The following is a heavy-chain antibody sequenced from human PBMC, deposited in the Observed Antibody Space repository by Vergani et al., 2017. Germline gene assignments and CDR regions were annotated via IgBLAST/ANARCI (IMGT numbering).Heavy chain of an antibody. CDR2: INSSGGST. CDR1: GYIFTSYY. Sequence: QVQLVQSGAEVKKPGASVKVSCKASGYIFTSYYKHGVRQAPGQGLEWMVIINSSGGSTSYAQKCQGRVTMTRDTSTSTVYMELSSLRSEDTSVYYCAIGISDYVDYWGQGTLVTVSS. D-gene: IGHD2-15*01. J-gene: IGHJ4*02. CDR3: AIGISDYVDY. V-gene: IGHV1-46*03.